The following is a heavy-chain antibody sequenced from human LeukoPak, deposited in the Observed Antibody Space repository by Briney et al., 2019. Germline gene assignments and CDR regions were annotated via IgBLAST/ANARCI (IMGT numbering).Heavy chain of an antibody. CDR2: ISSSSTI. D-gene: IGHD3-10*01. Sequence: GGSLRLSCAASGTTFSSYSMNWVRQAPGKGLEWVSYISSSSTIYYADSVKGRFTISRDNAKNSLYLQMNSLRAEDTAVYYCARSSMVRGVIIGYDYWGQGTLVTVSS. J-gene: IGHJ4*02. CDR1: GTTFSSYS. V-gene: IGHV3-48*04. CDR3: ARSSMVRGVIIGYDY.